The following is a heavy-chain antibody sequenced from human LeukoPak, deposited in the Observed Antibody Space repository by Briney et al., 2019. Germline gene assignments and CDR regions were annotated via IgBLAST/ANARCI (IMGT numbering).Heavy chain of an antibody. J-gene: IGHJ4*02. CDR3: ARHAARGSVAGTVRLYYFDY. V-gene: IGHV4-39*01. Sequence: KPSETLSLTCTVSGGSISSSSYYCGWIRQPPVKGLEGIGSIYYSGSTYYTPSLKSRVTISVDTSKNQFSLKLSSVTAADTAVYYCARHAARGSVAGTVRLYYFDYWGQGTLVTVSS. CDR2: IYYSGST. D-gene: IGHD6-19*01. CDR1: GGSISSSSYY.